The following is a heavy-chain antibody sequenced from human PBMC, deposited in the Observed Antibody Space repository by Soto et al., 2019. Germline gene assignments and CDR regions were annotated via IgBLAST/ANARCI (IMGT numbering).Heavy chain of an antibody. Sequence: SVKVSCKASGYTFTSYYMHWVRQAPGQGLEWMGGIIPIFGTANYAQKLQGRVTITADESTSTAYMELSSLRSEDTAVYYCVYGSGSYYRNSYYYYGMDVWGQGTTVTVSS. J-gene: IGHJ6*02. CDR3: VYGSGSYYRNSYYYYGMDV. D-gene: IGHD3-10*01. V-gene: IGHV1-69*13. CDR1: GYTFTSYY. CDR2: IIPIFGTA.